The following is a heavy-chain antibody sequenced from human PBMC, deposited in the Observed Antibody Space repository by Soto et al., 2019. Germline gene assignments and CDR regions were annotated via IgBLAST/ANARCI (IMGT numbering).Heavy chain of an antibody. CDR1: GYTFTSYG. CDR3: VRRHVSATGIDWFDP. D-gene: IGHD6-13*01. Sequence: ASVKVSGSASGYTFTSYGIHWVRQAPGQRLEWMGWINAANGDTKYSPKFQGRVTITRDTSASTAYMELSSLRSEDTAVYYCVRRHVSATGIDWFDPWGQGTLVTVSS. J-gene: IGHJ5*02. V-gene: IGHV1-3*01. CDR2: INAANGDT.